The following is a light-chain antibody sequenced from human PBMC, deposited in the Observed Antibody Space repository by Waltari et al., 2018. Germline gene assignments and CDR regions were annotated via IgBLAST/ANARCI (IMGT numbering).Light chain of an antibody. CDR2: DDS. CDR3: QVWDSSSDHPGVV. CDR1: NIGSKS. J-gene: IGLJ2*01. V-gene: IGLV3-21*02. Sequence: SYVLTQPPSVSVAPGQTARITCGGNNIGSKSVHWYQQKPGKAPVLVVYDDSDRPAGSPERFSGSNSGNTATLTISRVEAGDEADYYCQVWDSSSDHPGVVFGGGTKLTVL.